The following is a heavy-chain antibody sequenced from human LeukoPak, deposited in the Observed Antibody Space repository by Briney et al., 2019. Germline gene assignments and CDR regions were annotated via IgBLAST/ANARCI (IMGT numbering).Heavy chain of an antibody. CDR1: GYSFTNYC. CDR3: ARGEGLGYYFDQ. J-gene: IGHJ4*02. D-gene: IGHD1-26*01. Sequence: GESLKISCKGLGYSFTNYCIGWVRRMPGGGLEGMGIIFPGESDTRYRPSFQGQVTISADMSISTAYLQWGSLKASDTAVYYCARGEGLGYYFDQWGQGTLVTVSS. CDR2: IFPGESDT. V-gene: IGHV5-51*01.